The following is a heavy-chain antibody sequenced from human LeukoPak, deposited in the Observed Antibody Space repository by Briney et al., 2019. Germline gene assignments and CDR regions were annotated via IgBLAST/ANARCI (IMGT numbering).Heavy chain of an antibody. CDR1: GFTFSSYE. J-gene: IGHJ4*02. D-gene: IGHD1-14*01. V-gene: IGHV3-48*03. Sequence: GRSLRLSCAASGFTFSSYEMNWVRQAPGKGLEWVSYISSSGSTIYYADSVKGRFTISRDNAKNSLYLQMNSLRAEDTAVYYCARVRGNQPYYFDYWGQGTLVTVSS. CDR2: ISSSGSTI. CDR3: ARVRGNQPYYFDY.